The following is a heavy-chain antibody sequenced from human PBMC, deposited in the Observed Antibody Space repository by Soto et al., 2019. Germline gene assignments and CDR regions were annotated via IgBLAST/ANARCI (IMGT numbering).Heavy chain of an antibody. CDR1: GFTFSSYS. CDR3: AKSIAARRPYYYYGMDV. J-gene: IGHJ6*02. CDR2: ISGSGDST. Sequence: PGGSLRLSCAASGFTFSSYSMNWVRQAPGKGLEWVSAISGSGDSTYDADSVKGRFTTSRDNSKNTLYLQMNSLRAEDTAVYYCAKSIAARRPYYYYGMDVWGQGTTVTVSS. D-gene: IGHD6-6*01. V-gene: IGHV3-23*01.